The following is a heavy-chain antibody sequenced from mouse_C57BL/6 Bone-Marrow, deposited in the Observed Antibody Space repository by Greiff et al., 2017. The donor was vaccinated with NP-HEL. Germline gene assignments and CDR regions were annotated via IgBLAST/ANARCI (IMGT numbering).Heavy chain of an antibody. V-gene: IGHV5-4*01. CDR3: ARGPLFAY. Sequence: EVQLVESGGGLVKPGGSLKLSCAASGFTFSSYAMSWVRQTPEKRLEWVATISDGGSYTYYPDNVKGRFTISRDNAKNNLYLQMSHLKSEDTAMYYCARGPLFAYWGQGTLVTVSA. J-gene: IGHJ3*01. CDR2: ISDGGSYT. CDR1: GFTFSSYA.